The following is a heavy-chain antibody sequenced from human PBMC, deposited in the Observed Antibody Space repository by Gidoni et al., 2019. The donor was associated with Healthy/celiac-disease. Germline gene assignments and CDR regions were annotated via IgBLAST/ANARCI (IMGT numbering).Heavy chain of an antibody. D-gene: IGHD3-10*01. J-gene: IGHJ4*02. CDR2: IIPILGIA. CDR1: GGTFSSYT. Sequence: QVQLVQSGAEVKKPGSSVKVSCKASGGTFSSYTISWVRQAPGQGLEWMGRIIPILGIANYAQKFQGRVTITADKSTSTAYMELSSLRSEDTAVYYCARGYGSGSYYYFDYWGQGTLVTVSS. V-gene: IGHV1-69*02. CDR3: ARGYGSGSYYYFDY.